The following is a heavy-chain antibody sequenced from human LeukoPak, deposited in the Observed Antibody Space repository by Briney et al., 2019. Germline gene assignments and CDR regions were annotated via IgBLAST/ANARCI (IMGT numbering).Heavy chain of an antibody. Sequence: SVKVSCKASGGTFSSYAISWVRQAPGQGLEWMGGIIPIFGTATYAQKFPGRVTITADESTSTAYMELSSLRSEDTAVYYCATGRWNSSSWGDYWGQGTLVTVSS. CDR1: GGTFSSYA. V-gene: IGHV1-69*01. J-gene: IGHJ4*02. CDR3: ATGRWNSSSWGDY. D-gene: IGHD6-13*01. CDR2: IIPIFGTA.